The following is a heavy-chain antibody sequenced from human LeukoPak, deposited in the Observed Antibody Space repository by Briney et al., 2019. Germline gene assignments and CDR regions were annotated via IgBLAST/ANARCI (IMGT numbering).Heavy chain of an antibody. CDR1: GYTFTGYY. J-gene: IGHJ4*02. V-gene: IGHV1-2*02. CDR2: VNPNSGGT. Sequence: ASVKVSCKDSGYTFTGYYMHWVRQAPGQGLEWMGWVNPNSGGTNYAQKFQGRVTMTRDTSISTAYMELSRLRSDDTGVYYCARINLGDYVWGSYRYPFDYWGQGTLVTVSS. CDR3: ARINLGDYVWGSYRYPFDY. D-gene: IGHD3-16*02.